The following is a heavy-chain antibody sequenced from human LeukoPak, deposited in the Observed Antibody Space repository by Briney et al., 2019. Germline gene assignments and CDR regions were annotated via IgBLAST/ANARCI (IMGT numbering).Heavy chain of an antibody. CDR3: ARLYCQYNSGCVFDY. J-gene: IGHJ4*02. V-gene: IGHV3-74*01. CDR2: INSDGSST. CDR1: GFTFSSYW. D-gene: IGHD6-19*01. Sequence: GGSLRLSCAASGFTFSSYWMHWVRHAPGKGLVWVSRINSDGSSTDYADSVKGRFTISRDNAKNTLSLQMNSLRAEDTAVYYCARLYCQYNSGCVFDYWGQGALVTVSS.